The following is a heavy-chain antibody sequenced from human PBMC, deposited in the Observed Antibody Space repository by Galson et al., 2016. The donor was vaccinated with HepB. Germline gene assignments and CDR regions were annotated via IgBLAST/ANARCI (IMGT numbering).Heavy chain of an antibody. V-gene: IGHV1-69*06. CDR1: GGTFSSYV. CDR2: IIPIFGTA. D-gene: IGHD3-10*01. J-gene: IGHJ6*02. CDR3: ARDGRVRGVLDYYYGMDV. Sequence: SVKVSCKAFGGTFSSYVISWVRQAPGQGLEWMGGIIPIFGTAEYAQKFQGRVTITADKSTSTAYMELSSLISEDTAVYYCARDGRVRGVLDYYYGMDVWGQGTTVTVTS.